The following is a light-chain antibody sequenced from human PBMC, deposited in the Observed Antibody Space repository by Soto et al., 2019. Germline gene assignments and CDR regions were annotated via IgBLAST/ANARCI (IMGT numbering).Light chain of an antibody. CDR3: SSYAGSYTFVV. V-gene: IGLV2-11*01. CDR2: DVT. J-gene: IGLJ2*01. Sequence: QSVLTQPRSVSGSPGQSVTISCTGTSSDVGAYNYVSWYQQHPGKAPKLMIYDVTKRPSGVPDRFSGSKSGNTASLTISGLQAEDEADYYCSSYAGSYTFVVFGGGTQLTVL. CDR1: SSDVGAYNY.